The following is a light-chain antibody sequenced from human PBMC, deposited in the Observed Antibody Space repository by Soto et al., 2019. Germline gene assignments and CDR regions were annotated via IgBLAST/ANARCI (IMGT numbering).Light chain of an antibody. CDR2: AAS. CDR1: QSIANF. V-gene: IGKV1-39*01. CDR3: QQSTSAPLT. Sequence: DIQMTQSPSSLSASVGDRVTITCRASQSIANFLNWYQQRPGKAPNLLIYAASNLQSGVPSRFSGSGSGTDFTLTVNSLQPEDFATYFCQQSTSAPLTFGGGTKLEIK. J-gene: IGKJ4*01.